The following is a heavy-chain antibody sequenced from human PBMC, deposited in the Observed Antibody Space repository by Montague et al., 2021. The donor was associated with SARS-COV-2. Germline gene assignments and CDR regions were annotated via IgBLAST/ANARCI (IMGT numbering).Heavy chain of an antibody. D-gene: IGHD3-10*01. CDR1: GFTFSSHA. CDR2: ITSDGGII. Sequence: SLRLSCAASGFTFSSHAVNWVRQAPGKGLEWVSYITSDGGIIYYADFVEGRFTISRDNAKNALYLHMNSLRVEDTAVYYCATLARGLFDHFIDVWGQGTTVTVSS. J-gene: IGHJ6*02. CDR3: ATLARGLFDHFIDV. V-gene: IGHV3-48*03.